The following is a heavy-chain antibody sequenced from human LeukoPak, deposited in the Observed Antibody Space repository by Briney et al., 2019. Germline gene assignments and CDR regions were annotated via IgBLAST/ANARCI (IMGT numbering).Heavy chain of an antibody. CDR2: ISSSSGYI. V-gene: IGHV3-21*01. J-gene: IGHJ4*02. CDR3: ATGPPFDY. CDR1: GFTFRSYS. Sequence: GGSLRLSCAASGFTFRSYSMNWVRQAPGKGLECVSSISSSSGYIYYADSVKGRFTISRDNAKNSQYLQMNSLRAEDTAVYYCATGPPFDYWGQGTLVTVSS.